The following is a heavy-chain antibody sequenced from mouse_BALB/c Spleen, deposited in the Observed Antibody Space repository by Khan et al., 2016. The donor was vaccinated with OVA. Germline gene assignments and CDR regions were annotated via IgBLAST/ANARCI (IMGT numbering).Heavy chain of an antibody. J-gene: IGHJ4*01. CDR2: ISSGGHYT. V-gene: IGHV5-6*01. CDR3: ARTITWAKGDYDAIDY. CDR1: GFTFSSYG. Sequence: EVELVESGGDLVKPGGSLKLSCAASGFTFSSYGMSWVRQTPDKRLEWVASISSGGHYTYFPDSVRGRFTISRDNAKNTLYLQMSSLKSEDTAMYYCARTITWAKGDYDAIDYWGQGTLVTVSA. D-gene: IGHD2-4*01.